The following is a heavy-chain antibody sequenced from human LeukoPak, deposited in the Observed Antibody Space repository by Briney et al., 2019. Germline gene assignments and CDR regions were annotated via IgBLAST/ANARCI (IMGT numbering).Heavy chain of an antibody. CDR1: GFTFSSYA. CDR2: IKSKTDGATT. CDR3: TTDPYSSSWYVRNY. D-gene: IGHD6-13*01. J-gene: IGHJ4*02. V-gene: IGHV3-15*01. Sequence: RGSLRLSCAASGFTFSSYAMSWVRQAPGKGLEWVGRIKSKTDGATTDYAAPVKGRFTISRDDSKNTLYLQMNSLKTEDTAVYYCTTDPYSSSWYVRNYWGQGTLVTVSS.